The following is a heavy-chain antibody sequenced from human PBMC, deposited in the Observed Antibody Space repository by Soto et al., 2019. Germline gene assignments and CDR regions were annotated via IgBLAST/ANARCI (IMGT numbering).Heavy chain of an antibody. V-gene: IGHV1-2*04. CDR2: INPNSGGT. CDR3: ARDQSMGLDYYYYMDV. D-gene: IGHD6-6*01. J-gene: IGHJ6*03. Sequence: ASVKVSCKASGYTFTGYYMHWVRQAPGQGLEWMGWINPNSGGTNYAQKFQGWVTMTRDTSISTAYMELSRLRSDDTAVYYCARDQSMGLDYYYYMDVWGKGTTVTVSS. CDR1: GYTFTGYY.